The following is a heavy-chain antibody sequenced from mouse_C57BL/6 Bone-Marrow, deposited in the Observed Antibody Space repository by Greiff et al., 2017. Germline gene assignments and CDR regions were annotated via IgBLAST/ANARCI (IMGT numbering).Heavy chain of an antibody. CDR3: ARCRYDSAYYAMDY. D-gene: IGHD2-4*01. V-gene: IGHV1-52*01. CDR1: GYTFTSYW. Sequence: QVQLQQPGAELVRPGSSVKLSCKASGYTFTSYWMHWVKQRPIQGLEWIGNIDPSDSETHYNQKFKDKATLTVDKSSSTAYMQLSSLTSEDSAVYYCARCRYDSAYYAMDYWGQGTSVTVSS. CDR2: IDPSDSET. J-gene: IGHJ4*01.